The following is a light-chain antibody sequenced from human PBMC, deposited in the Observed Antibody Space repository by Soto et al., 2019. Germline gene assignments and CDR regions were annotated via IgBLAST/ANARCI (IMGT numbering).Light chain of an antibody. Sequence: PGERASLSCLASQSITSSFLAWYQQKPGQAPRLLIYGASSRATGIPVRFSGSGSGTVLTLTIGSLEPEDSAVYYCQQRKNWPPITFGQGTRLEIK. J-gene: IGKJ5*01. V-gene: IGKV3D-20*02. CDR1: QSITSSF. CDR3: QQRKNWPPIT. CDR2: GAS.